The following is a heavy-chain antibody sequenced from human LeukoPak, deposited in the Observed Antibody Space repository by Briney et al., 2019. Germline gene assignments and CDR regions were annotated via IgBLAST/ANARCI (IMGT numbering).Heavy chain of an antibody. J-gene: IGHJ4*02. Sequence: ASVKVSCKASGYVFNLFGFSWVRQAPGQGLEWMGWISGYNGDTKYAQKIQGRVTLTTDSSASTAYMELRTLRSDDTAIYYCVRDRDLIGVTTTRLDYWGQGTLVTVSS. D-gene: IGHD6-19*01. V-gene: IGHV1-18*04. CDR1: GYVFNLFG. CDR3: VRDRDLIGVTTTRLDY. CDR2: ISGYNGDT.